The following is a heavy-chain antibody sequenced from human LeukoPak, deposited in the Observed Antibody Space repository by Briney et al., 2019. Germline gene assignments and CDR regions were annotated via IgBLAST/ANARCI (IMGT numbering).Heavy chain of an antibody. CDR1: GYSLTELS. Sequence: AAVKVSCKVSGYSLTELSMHWVRQAPGKGLAWMGGFDPEDGETIYAQKFQGRVTMTEDTSTDTAYMELSSLRSEDTAVYYCATDPLLWFGETLLYWGQGTLVTVSS. CDR2: FDPEDGET. CDR3: ATDPLLWFGETLLY. D-gene: IGHD3-10*01. V-gene: IGHV1-24*01. J-gene: IGHJ4*02.